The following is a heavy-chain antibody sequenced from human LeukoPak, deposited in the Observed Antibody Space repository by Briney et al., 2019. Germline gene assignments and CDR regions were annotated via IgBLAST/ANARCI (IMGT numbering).Heavy chain of an antibody. J-gene: IGHJ1*01. CDR1: GDSISGYY. Sequence: PSETLSLTCTVSGDSISGYYWNWIRQPPGKGLEWIGYIYYSGSTNYNPSLKSRVTISVDTSKNQFSLKLSSVTAADTAVYYCARHFGGVLDSSGYRYIAVHAEYFQHWGQGTLVTVSS. V-gene: IGHV4-59*08. D-gene: IGHD3-22*01. CDR3: ARHFGGVLDSSGYRYIAVHAEYFQH. CDR2: IYYSGST.